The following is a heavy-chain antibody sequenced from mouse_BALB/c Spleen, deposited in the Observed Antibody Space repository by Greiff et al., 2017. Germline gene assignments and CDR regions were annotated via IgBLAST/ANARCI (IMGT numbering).Heavy chain of an antibody. CDR2: IRSKSNNYAT. V-gene: IGHV10-1*02. Sequence: EVMLVESGGGLVQPKGSLKLSCAASGFTFNTYAMNWVRQAPGKGLEWVARIRSKSNNYATYYADSVKDRFTISRDDSQSMLYLQMNNLKTEDTAMYYCVRGDYYGYSMDYWGQGTSVTVSS. D-gene: IGHD1-2*01. CDR1: GFTFNTYA. J-gene: IGHJ4*01. CDR3: VRGDYYGYSMDY.